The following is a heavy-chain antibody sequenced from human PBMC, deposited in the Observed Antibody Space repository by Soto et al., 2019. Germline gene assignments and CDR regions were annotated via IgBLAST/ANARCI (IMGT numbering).Heavy chain of an antibody. CDR2: IYYSGST. CDR1: GGSISSGGYY. D-gene: IGHD4-17*01. CDR3: AREPSAYGDYYFDY. Sequence: QVQLQESGPGLVKPSQTLSLTCTVSGGSISSGGYYWSWIRQHPGKGLEWIGYIYYSGSTYYNPSLKIRVPISGDTSKNHFPRKLTSVTAADRAVYYWAREPSAYGDYYFDYWGQGTLVTVPS. J-gene: IGHJ4*02. V-gene: IGHV4-31*03.